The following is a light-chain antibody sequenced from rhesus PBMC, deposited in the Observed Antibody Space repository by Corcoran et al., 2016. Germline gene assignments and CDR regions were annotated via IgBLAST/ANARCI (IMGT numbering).Light chain of an antibody. Sequence: DIMMTQSPDSLAVSPGERVTINCKSSQSLIFTANNKNYLAWYKQKTGQAPKLLFYWASIRQAGVPNRFTGSGSGTDFTLTLRGLQAEDVAVYYCQHYYNFPLTFGEGTKVEIK. V-gene: IGKV4-1*01. CDR1: QSLIFTANNKNY. CDR2: WAS. J-gene: IGKJ4*01. CDR3: QHYYNFPLT.